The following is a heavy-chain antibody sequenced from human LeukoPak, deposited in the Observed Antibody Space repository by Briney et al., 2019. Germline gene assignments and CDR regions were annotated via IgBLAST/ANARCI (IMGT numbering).Heavy chain of an antibody. CDR3: ARDQAVPAASYYYGMDV. V-gene: IGHV4-4*02. D-gene: IGHD2-2*01. J-gene: IGHJ6*02. CDR2: IYHSGSA. CDR1: GGSISSSNW. Sequence: SETLSLTCAVSGGSISSSNWWSWVRQPPGKGLEWIGEIYHSGSANYNPSLKSRVTISVDKPKNQFSLKLSSVTAADTAVYYCARDQAVPAASYYYGMDVWGQGTTVTVSS.